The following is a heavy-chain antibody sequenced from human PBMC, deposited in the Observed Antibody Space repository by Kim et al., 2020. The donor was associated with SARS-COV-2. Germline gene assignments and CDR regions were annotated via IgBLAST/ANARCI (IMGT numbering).Heavy chain of an antibody. J-gene: IGHJ5*02. Sequence: DSVKGRFTISRDNSKNTVYLQMTSLRAEDTAVYYCARDLGRSYYGGTFEPWGQGTLVTVSS. CDR3: ARDLGRSYYGGTFEP. V-gene: IGHV3-23*01. D-gene: IGHD3-10*01.